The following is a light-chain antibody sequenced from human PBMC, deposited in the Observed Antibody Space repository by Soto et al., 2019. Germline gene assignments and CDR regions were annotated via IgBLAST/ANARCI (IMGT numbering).Light chain of an antibody. V-gene: IGLV1-40*01. CDR3: QSYDNNLVGLV. Sequence: QSGLTQPPSVSGAPGQRVTISCTGTNSNIGADYGVQWYQQFPGTAPKLLIYANNNRPSGVSDRFSGSESATSASLAITGLQPGDEADYYCQSYDNNLVGLVFGAGTKRTVL. CDR2: ANN. J-gene: IGLJ3*02. CDR1: NSNIGADYG.